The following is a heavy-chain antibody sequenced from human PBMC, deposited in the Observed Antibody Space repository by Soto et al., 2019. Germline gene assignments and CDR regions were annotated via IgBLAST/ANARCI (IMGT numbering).Heavy chain of an antibody. CDR3: VRERGSSDLDP. CDR1: EGGLSIFV. V-gene: IGHV3-30*01. D-gene: IGHD6-13*01. J-gene: IGHJ5*02. CDR2: ISIDGTRT. Sequence: YLRIRGPASEGGLSIFVIHWVRQTPGRGLQGVAVISIDGTRTYYADSVKGRFTVSRDNSKNTQYLQMYGLTIEDTAIYYCVRERGSSDLDPWGQGT.